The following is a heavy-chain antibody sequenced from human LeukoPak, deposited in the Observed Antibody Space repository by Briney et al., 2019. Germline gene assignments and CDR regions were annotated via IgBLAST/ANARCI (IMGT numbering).Heavy chain of an antibody. D-gene: IGHD3-10*01. CDR1: GGSITTHY. CDR2: VHYTDSP. V-gene: IGHV4-59*11. Sequence: SETLSLTCTVSGGSITTHYWSWIRQPPGKGLEWIGYVHYTDSPNFNPSLKSRVTISVDTSENQFSLKLTSVTAADTAVYYCARGGRGRNWFDPWGQGTLVTVSS. J-gene: IGHJ5*02. CDR3: ARGGRGRNWFDP.